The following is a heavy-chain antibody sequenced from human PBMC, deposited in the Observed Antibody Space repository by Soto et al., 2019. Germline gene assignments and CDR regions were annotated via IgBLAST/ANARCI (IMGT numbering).Heavy chain of an antibody. V-gene: IGHV5-51*01. CDR1: GFTLSIYT. CDR3: ASPESPLRNYDSSGYYYGEAFDI. J-gene: IGHJ3*02. D-gene: IGHD3-22*01. Sequence: AGGSLRLSCAASGFTLSIYTINWVLQVPGKGLEWLGFIYSGDSDTSYRPSFQGRVTISADKSISTAYLQWSSLKASNTAMYYCASPESPLRNYDSSGYYYGEAFDIWGQGTMVTVSS. CDR2: IYSGDSDT.